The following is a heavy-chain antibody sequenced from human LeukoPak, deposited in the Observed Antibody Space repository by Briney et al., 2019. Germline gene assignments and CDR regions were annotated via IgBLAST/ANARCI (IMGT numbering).Heavy chain of an antibody. Sequence: PSETLSLTCAVHGGSFSGYYWRWIRQPPGKGLEWIAEINHSGSTTYNPSPKSRVTISVATTKNQISRNLSSMTAAETALLCFARGGSVYSSSSMGYDYWGQGTLVTVSS. CDR3: ARGGSVYSSSSMGYDY. CDR2: INHSGST. J-gene: IGHJ4*02. CDR1: GGSFSGYY. D-gene: IGHD6-6*01. V-gene: IGHV4-34*01.